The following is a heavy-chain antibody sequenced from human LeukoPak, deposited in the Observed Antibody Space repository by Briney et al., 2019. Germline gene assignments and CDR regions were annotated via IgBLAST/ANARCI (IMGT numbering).Heavy chain of an antibody. J-gene: IGHJ4*02. CDR3: ARGKSRGSHIDY. CDR2: IYYSGST. Sequence: SETLSLTCTVSGDSISSYYWSWIRQPPGKGLEWIGYIYYSGSTNYNPSLMSRVTISVDTSKNQFSLKLRSVTAADTAVYHCARGKSRGSHIDYWGQGTLVTVSS. V-gene: IGHV4-59*08. CDR1: GDSISSYY. D-gene: IGHD1-26*01.